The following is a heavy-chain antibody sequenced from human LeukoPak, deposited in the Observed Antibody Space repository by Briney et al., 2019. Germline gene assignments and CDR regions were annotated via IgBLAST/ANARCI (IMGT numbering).Heavy chain of an antibody. CDR1: GYTFTNYY. D-gene: IGHD3-3*01. Sequence: ASVKVSCKASGYTFTNYYMHWVRQAPGQGLEWIGWIHPNSDGTNYAQKFQGRVTMTRDTSINTAYMELSRLRSDDTAIYYCARGGGTVFGVVNDWGQGTLVTVSP. V-gene: IGHV1-2*02. CDR3: ARGGGTVFGVVND. CDR2: IHPNSDGT. J-gene: IGHJ4*02.